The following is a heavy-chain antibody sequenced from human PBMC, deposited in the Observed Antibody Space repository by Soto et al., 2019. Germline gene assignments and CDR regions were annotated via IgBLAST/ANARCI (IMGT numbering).Heavy chain of an antibody. CDR1: GGTFSSYA. D-gene: IGHD5-18*01. V-gene: IGHV1-69*12. Sequence: QVQLVQSGAEVKKPGSSVKVSCKASGGTFSSYAISWVRQAPGQGLEWMGGIIPIFGTANYAQKFQGRVTITEDXXKXKXXMELSRPRSEDKAVYYCARARYGCGSAYYHYGMYVWGEEITVTVSS. CDR2: IIPIFGTA. J-gene: IGHJ6*02. CDR3: ARARYGCGSAYYHYGMYV.